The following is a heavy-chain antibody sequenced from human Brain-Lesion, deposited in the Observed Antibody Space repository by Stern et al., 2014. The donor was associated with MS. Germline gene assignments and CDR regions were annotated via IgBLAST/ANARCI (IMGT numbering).Heavy chain of an antibody. Sequence: QVQLQESGPGLVKPSQTLSLSCTVSGGSISSGGYYWSWIRQPAGKGLEWIGRIFNSGSTSYNPSLKSRGTISIDTSQNPLPLRLNSMTAADTAVYYCARGRVVPGFQYYATDVWGQGTTVIVSS. J-gene: IGHJ6*02. D-gene: IGHD2-2*01. V-gene: IGHV4-61*02. CDR3: ARGRVVPGFQYYATDV. CDR2: IFNSGST. CDR1: GGSISSGGYY.